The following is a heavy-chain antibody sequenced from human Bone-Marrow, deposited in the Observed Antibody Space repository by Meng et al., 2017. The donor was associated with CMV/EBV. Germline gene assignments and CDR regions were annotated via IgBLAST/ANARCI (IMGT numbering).Heavy chain of an antibody. CDR1: GGSFSGYY. Sequence: ETLSLTCAVYGGSFSGYYWSWIRQPPGKGLEWVANIKQDGSEKYYVDSVKGRFTISRDNAKNSLYLQMNSLRAEDTAVYYCARDSSLPGIAAAGTLDYWGQGTLVNVAS. V-gene: IGHV3-7*01. CDR3: ARDSSLPGIAAAGTLDY. J-gene: IGHJ4*02. CDR2: IKQDGSEK. D-gene: IGHD6-13*01.